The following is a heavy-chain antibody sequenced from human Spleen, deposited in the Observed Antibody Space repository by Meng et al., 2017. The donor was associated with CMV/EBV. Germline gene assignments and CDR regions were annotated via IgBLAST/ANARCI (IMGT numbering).Heavy chain of an antibody. CDR3: ARGSGYCSSSSCSLFAY. CDR1: YTFTDYY. Sequence: YTFTDYYIHWMRQAPGQGREWMGWINPDSGGTIYAQKFQGRVTMTGDTSIYTAYMELSRLRSDDTAMYYCARGSGYCSSSSCSLFAYWGQGALVTVSS. V-gene: IGHV1-2*02. CDR2: INPDSGGT. J-gene: IGHJ4*02. D-gene: IGHD2-2*01.